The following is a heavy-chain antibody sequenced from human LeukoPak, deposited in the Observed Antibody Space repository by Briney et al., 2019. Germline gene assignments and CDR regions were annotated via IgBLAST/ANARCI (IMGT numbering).Heavy chain of an antibody. Sequence: KRGESLKISCKGSGYTFSHYWIAWVRQMPGKGLEWMGITYPFDSDTTYSPSFQGQVTISVDKSINTAYLQWSTLTASDTAMYYCARPATSCSGGKCVGPWYFDLWGRGTLVTVSS. CDR2: TYPFDSDT. D-gene: IGHD2-15*01. CDR1: GYTFSHYW. V-gene: IGHV5-51*01. CDR3: ARPATSCSGGKCVGPWYFDL. J-gene: IGHJ2*01.